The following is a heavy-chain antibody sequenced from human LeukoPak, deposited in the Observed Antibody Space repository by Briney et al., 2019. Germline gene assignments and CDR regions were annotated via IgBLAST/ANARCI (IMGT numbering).Heavy chain of an antibody. Sequence: PGGSLRLSCAASGFTFSSYAMSWVRQAPGKGLGWVSAISGSGGSTYYADSVKGRFTISRDNSKNTLYLQMNSLRAEDTAVYYCAKGDDILTTSSLCPDYWGQGTLVTVSS. V-gene: IGHV3-23*01. CDR3: AKGDDILTTSSLCPDY. J-gene: IGHJ4*02. CDR1: GFTFSSYA. D-gene: IGHD3-9*01. CDR2: ISGSGGST.